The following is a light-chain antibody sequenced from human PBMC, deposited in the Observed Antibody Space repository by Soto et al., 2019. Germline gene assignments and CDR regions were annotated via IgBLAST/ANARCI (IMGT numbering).Light chain of an antibody. CDR2: GAS. Sequence: EIVLTQSPGTLSLSPGERATLSCRASQSISSSYLAWYQQKPGQAPRLLIYGASSRATGVPDRFSGSWSGTDFALTISRLEPEDFATYYCQQYNSYPLTFGGGTKVEIK. CDR1: QSISSSY. CDR3: QQYNSYPLT. V-gene: IGKV3-20*01. J-gene: IGKJ4*01.